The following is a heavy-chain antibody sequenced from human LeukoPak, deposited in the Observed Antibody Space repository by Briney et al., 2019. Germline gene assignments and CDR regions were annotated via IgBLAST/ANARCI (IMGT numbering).Heavy chain of an antibody. J-gene: IGHJ6*02. Sequence: GGSLRLPCAASGFRFSDYYMSWVRQAPGKGLEWISYIDLSSSTLYYGDSVKSRFTISRDNAKNSVYLQMNSLRAEDTAVYYCARGHYGLDVWGQGTTVTVSS. CDR2: IDLSSSTL. V-gene: IGHV3-11*01. CDR1: GFRFSDYY. CDR3: ARGHYGLDV.